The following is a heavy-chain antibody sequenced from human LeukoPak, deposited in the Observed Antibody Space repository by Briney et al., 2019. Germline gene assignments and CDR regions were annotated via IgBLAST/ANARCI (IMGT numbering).Heavy chain of an antibody. CDR3: ARRAARPERYFDY. CDR1: GGSISSSSYY. V-gene: IGHV4-39*01. Sequence: SETLSLTCTVSGGSISSSSYYWGWIRQPPGKGLEWIGSIYYSGSTYYNPSLKSRVTISVDTSKTQFSLKLSSVTAADTAVYYCARRAARPERYFDYWGQGTLVTVSS. D-gene: IGHD6-6*01. J-gene: IGHJ4*02. CDR2: IYYSGST.